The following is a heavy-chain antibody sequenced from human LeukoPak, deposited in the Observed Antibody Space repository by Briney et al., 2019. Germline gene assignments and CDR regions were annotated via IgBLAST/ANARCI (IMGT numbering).Heavy chain of an antibody. CDR3: ARLNGVAGKFDY. J-gene: IGHJ4*02. D-gene: IGHD6-19*01. Sequence: SETLSLTCTVSGGSFDINGYFWAWIRQPPGKDLEWIGSIFYTGTTYYNPSLKSRVTISVDTSKKKFSLKLNSVTAADTAVYFCARLNGVAGKFDYWGPGTLITVSS. CDR1: GGSFDINGYF. V-gene: IGHV4-39*01. CDR2: IFYTGTT.